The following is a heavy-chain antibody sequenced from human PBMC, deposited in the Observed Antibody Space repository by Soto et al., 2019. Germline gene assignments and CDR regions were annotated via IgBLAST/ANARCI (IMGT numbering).Heavy chain of an antibody. Sequence: PGESLKISCKGSGYYFPSYWIGWVRQMPGKGLEWMGIFYPGDSDTRYRPSFQGQVTISADRSISTAYLQWSSLKPSDTAMYYCARQGNGAEGFDYWGQGTLVTVSS. CDR3: ARQGNGAEGFDY. CDR1: GYYFPSYW. J-gene: IGHJ4*02. CDR2: FYPGDSDT. V-gene: IGHV5-51*01. D-gene: IGHD4-17*01.